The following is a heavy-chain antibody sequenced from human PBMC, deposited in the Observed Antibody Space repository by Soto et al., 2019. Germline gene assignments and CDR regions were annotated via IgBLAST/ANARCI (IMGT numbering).Heavy chain of an antibody. CDR3: ARGDPRSNWAFDI. CDR2: IYSGGST. J-gene: IGHJ3*02. V-gene: IGHV3-66*01. Sequence: EVQLVESGGGLVQPGGSLRLSCAASGFTVSGNYMSWVRQAPGKGLDWVSVIYSGGSTYYADSVKGRFTISRDNSKNTLYLQMNSLRAVDTAVYYCARGDPRSNWAFDIWGQGTMVTVSS. CDR1: GFTVSGNY. D-gene: IGHD1-1*01.